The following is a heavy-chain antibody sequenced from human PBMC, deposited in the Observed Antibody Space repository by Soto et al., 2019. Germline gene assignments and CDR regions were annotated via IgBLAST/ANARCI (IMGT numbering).Heavy chain of an antibody. CDR1: GYTFTGYF. CDR3: ARSLRIYGSGSRGGGGMDV. V-gene: IGHV1-2*04. CDR2: INPNSGGT. J-gene: IGHJ6*02. Sequence: GALVKVSCKASGYTFTGYFMHWVRQAPGQGLEWMGWINPNSGGTNYAQKFQGWVTMTRDTSISTAYMELSRLRSDDTAVYYCARSLRIYGSGSRGGGGMDVWGQGTTVTVSS. D-gene: IGHD3-10*01.